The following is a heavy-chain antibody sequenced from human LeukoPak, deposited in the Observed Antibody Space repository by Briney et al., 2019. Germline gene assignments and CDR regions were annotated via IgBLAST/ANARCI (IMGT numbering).Heavy chain of an antibody. V-gene: IGHV3-7*01. D-gene: IGHD4-17*01. CDR1: GFTFNKFW. CDR3: ARDSVTRGFDY. CDR2: IKQDGSKK. J-gene: IGHJ4*02. Sequence: GGSLRLSCAASGFTFNKFWMSWVRQAPGKGLEWVANIKQDGSKKNYVDSVKGRFTISRDNAENSVSLQMNSLRAEDTAVYYCARDSVTRGFDYWGQGTLVTVSS.